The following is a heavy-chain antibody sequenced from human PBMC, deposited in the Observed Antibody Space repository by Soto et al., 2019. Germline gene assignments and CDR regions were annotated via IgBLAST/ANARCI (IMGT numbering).Heavy chain of an antibody. CDR2: IWYDGSNK. V-gene: IGHV3-33*01. CDR3: ARANYYDSSGYNYYYYGMDV. D-gene: IGHD3-22*01. Sequence: GGSLRLSCASSGFTFNSYGMHWVRQAPGKGLEWVAAIWYDGSNKYYADSVKGRFTISRDNFMDTLYLQMNSLRAEDTAVYYCARANYYDSSGYNYYYYGMDVWGQGTTVTVSS. J-gene: IGHJ6*02. CDR1: GFTFNSYG.